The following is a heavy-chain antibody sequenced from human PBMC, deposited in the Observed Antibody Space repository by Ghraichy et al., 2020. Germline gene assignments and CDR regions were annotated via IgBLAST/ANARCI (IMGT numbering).Heavy chain of an antibody. D-gene: IGHD3-10*01. CDR3: AKPGRFGSGRERYFDY. V-gene: IGHV3-30*18. J-gene: IGHJ4*01. CDR2: ISYDGSNK. Sequence: VISYDGSNKYYADSVKGRFTISRDNSKNTQYLQMNSLGAEDTAGYYCAKPGRFGSGRERYFDYW.